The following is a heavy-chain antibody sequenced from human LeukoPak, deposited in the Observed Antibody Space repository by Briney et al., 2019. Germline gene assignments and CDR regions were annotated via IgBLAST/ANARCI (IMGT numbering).Heavy chain of an antibody. J-gene: IGHJ3*01. CDR2: IGDAGT. CDR1: GFTFNDFA. Sequence: PWGSLRLSCAASGFTFNDFATTWVRQAPGKGLEWVSSIGDAGTYYADSVKGRFTISRDNSKNMLYLQLNSLRAGDTAMYYCAKNLGPFDVRGQGTMVTVSS. D-gene: IGHD3-16*01. V-gene: IGHV3-23*01. CDR3: AKNLGPFDV.